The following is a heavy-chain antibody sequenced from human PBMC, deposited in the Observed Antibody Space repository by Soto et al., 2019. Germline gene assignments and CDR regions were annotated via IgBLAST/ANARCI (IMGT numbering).Heavy chain of an antibody. V-gene: IGHV4-59*02. Sequence: SETLSLTCTVSGASVSSYYWSWIRQPPGKGLEWLGYILYTGNTNYNPSLKSRVTMSVDTSKNQVSLRLSAVTAADTAVYFCARAAYGSGSYYAPYYYYAMDVWGQGTTVTVSS. D-gene: IGHD3-10*01. CDR1: GASVSSYY. J-gene: IGHJ6*02. CDR3: ARAAYGSGSYYAPYYYYAMDV. CDR2: ILYTGNT.